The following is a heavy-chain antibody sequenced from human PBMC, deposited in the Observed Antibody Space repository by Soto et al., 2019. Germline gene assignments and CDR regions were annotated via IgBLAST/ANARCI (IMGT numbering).Heavy chain of an antibody. CDR3: ARGSHYDYVWGSYRGPNFDY. V-gene: IGHV4-31*03. CDR2: IYYSGST. J-gene: IGHJ4*02. Sequence: QVQLQESGPGLVKPSQTLSLTCTVSGGSISSGGYYWSWIRQHPGKGLEWIGYIYYSGSTYYNPSLQSRVTISVDTSKNQFSLKLSSVTAADTAVYYCARGSHYDYVWGSYRGPNFDYWGQGTLVTVSS. D-gene: IGHD3-16*02. CDR1: GGSISSGGYY.